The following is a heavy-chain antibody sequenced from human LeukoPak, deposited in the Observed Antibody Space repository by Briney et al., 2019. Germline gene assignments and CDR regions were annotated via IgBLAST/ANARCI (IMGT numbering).Heavy chain of an antibody. V-gene: IGHV4-39*01. CDR2: IYYSGST. D-gene: IGHD2-2*01. CDR1: GGSISSSSYY. Sequence: PSETLSLTCTVSGGSISSSSYYWGWIRQPPGKGLKWIGSIYYSGSTYYNPSLKSRVTISVDTSKNQFSLKLSSVTAADTAVYYCARLPIVVVRGRGAFDIWGQGTMVTVSS. CDR3: ARLPIVVVRGRGAFDI. J-gene: IGHJ3*02.